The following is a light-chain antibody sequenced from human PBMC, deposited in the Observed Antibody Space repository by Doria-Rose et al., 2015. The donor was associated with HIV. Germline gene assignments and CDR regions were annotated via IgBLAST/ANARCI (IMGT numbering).Light chain of an antibody. CDR2: DAS. Sequence: TQSPGTLSLSPGERATLSCRASQRVKSSYLAWYQQKPGQAPRLLIYDASTSATGIPDRFSGSGPGTDFTLTISRLEPEDVAVYYCQQYGTSRGTFGQGTRLEIK. CDR3: QQYGTSRGT. J-gene: IGKJ5*01. V-gene: IGKV3-20*01. CDR1: QRVKSSY.